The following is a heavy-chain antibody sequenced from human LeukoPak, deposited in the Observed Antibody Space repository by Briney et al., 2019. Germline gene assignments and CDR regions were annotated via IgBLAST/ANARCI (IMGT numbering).Heavy chain of an antibody. CDR3: AHRREVDDWLDY. J-gene: IGHJ4*02. CDR1: GFSFRTSGVA. CDR2: IYWDHDT. V-gene: IGHV2-5*02. Sequence: SGPTLVNPTQTLTLTCTFSGFSFRTSGVAVGWIRQPPGKALEWLGFIYWDHDTRYSPSLKSRLTITKDTSKNQVVLTMTNMDPVDTATYYCAHRREVDDWLDYWGQGTLVTVSS. D-gene: IGHD2-21*01.